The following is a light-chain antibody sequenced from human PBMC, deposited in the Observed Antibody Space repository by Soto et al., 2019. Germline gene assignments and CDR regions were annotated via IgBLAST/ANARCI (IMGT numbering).Light chain of an antibody. V-gene: IGKV3-20*01. Sequence: EIVLTQSPGTLSLSPGERATLSCRASQSVSTNYLAWYQRKPGQAPRLLIYAASSRATGIPDRFSGSGSGTDFTLTITSLEPEDFAVYYCQQHGSSPPTFGQGTKVEIK. CDR2: AAS. CDR3: QQHGSSPPT. J-gene: IGKJ1*01. CDR1: QSVSTNY.